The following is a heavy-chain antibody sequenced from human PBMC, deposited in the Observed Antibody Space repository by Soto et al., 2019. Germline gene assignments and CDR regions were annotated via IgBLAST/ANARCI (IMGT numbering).Heavy chain of an antibody. V-gene: IGHV1-8*01. D-gene: IGHD4-17*01. CDR3: AREDETNYGDYYYYYGMDV. CDR2: MNPNSGNT. J-gene: IGHJ6*02. Sequence: ASVKVSCKASGYTFTSYDINWVLQATGQGLEWMGWMNPNSGNTGYAQKFQGRVTMTRNTSISTAYMELSSLRSEDTAVYYCAREDETNYGDYYYYYGMDVWGQGTTVTVSS. CDR1: GYTFTSYD.